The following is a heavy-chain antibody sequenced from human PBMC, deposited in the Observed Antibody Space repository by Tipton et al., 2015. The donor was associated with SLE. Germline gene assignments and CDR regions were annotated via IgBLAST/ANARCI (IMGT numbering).Heavy chain of an antibody. J-gene: IGHJ4*02. Sequence: GSLRLSCAASGFTFSSYSMNWVRQAPGKGLEWVSAITSSSSYVYYADSVKGRFTISRDNAKNSLYLQMNSLRAEDTAVYYCAREGLDYWGQGTLVTVSS. CDR2: ITSSSSYV. V-gene: IGHV3-21*01. CDR3: AREGLDY. CDR1: GFTFSSYS.